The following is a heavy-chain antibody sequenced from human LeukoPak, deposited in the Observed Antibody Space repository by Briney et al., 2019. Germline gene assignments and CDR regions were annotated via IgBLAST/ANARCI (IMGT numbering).Heavy chain of an antibody. Sequence: PGRSLRLSCAASGFIFSSYGMYWVRQAPGKGLEWVAVTWYDGSNKYYADSVKGRFTISRDNSKNTLYLQMNSLRAEDTAVYYCAKVTDAGSSTSVNWFDPWGQGTLVTVSS. CDR1: GFIFSSYG. CDR2: TWYDGSNK. J-gene: IGHJ5*02. D-gene: IGHD2-2*01. V-gene: IGHV3-33*06. CDR3: AKVTDAGSSTSVNWFDP.